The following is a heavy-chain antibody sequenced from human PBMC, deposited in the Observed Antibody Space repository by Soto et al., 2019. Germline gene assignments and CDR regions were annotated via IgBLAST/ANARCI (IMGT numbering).Heavy chain of an antibody. J-gene: IGHJ6*02. D-gene: IGHD3-3*01. Sequence: WETLSLTCTVSGGSISSYYWSWIRQPPGKGLDWIGYIYYSGSTNYNPSLKSRVTISVDTSKNQFSLKLSSVTAADTAVYYCAREFLEWLPPYYYYYYGMDVWGQGTTVTVSS. V-gene: IGHV4-59*01. CDR3: AREFLEWLPPYYYYYYGMDV. CDR2: IYYSGST. CDR1: GGSISSYY.